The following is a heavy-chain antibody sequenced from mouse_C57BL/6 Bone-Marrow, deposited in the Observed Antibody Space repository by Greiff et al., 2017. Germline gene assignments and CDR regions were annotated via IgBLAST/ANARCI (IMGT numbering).Heavy chain of an antibody. V-gene: IGHV1-55*01. CDR3: ARRGSGHGFAY. J-gene: IGHJ3*01. D-gene: IGHD3-2*02. Sequence: QVQLQQPGAELVKPGASVKMSCKASGYTFTSYWITWVKQGPGQGLEWIGDIYPGSGSTNYNEKFKRKATLTVDTSSSTAYMQLSSLTSEDSAVYYCARRGSGHGFAYWGQGTLVTVSA. CDR2: IYPGSGST. CDR1: GYTFTSYW.